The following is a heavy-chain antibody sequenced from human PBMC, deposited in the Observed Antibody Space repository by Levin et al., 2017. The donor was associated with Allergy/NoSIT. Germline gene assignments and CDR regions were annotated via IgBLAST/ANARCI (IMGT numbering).Heavy chain of an antibody. CDR1: GFTFSSYS. CDR2: ISSSSSTI. V-gene: IGHV3-48*01. CDR3: ARDIADYGSGSYYPFDY. D-gene: IGHD3-10*01. Sequence: AGGSLRLSCAASGFTFSSYSMNWVRQAPGKGLEWVSYISSSSSTIYYADSVKGRFTISRDNAKNSLYLQMNSLRAEDTAVYYCARDIADYGSGSYYPFDYWGQGTLVTVSS. J-gene: IGHJ4*02.